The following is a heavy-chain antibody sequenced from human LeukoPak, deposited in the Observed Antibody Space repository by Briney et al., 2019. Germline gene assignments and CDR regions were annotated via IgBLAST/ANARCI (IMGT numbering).Heavy chain of an antibody. CDR2: ISAYNGNT. CDR3: ARRSGDRFGVVRSDY. Sequence: ASVKVSCKASGYTFTSYGISWVRQAPGQGLEWMGWISAYNGNTNYAQKLQGRVTMTTNTSTSTVYMELRSLRSDDTAVYYCARRSGDRFGVVRSDYWGQGTPVTVSS. D-gene: IGHD3-3*01. CDR1: GYTFTSYG. V-gene: IGHV1-18*01. J-gene: IGHJ4*02.